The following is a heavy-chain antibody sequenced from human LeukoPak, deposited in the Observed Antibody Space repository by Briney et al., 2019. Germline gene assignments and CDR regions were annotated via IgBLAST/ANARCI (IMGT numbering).Heavy chain of an antibody. CDR2: IWHDGSNK. D-gene: IGHD1-26*01. V-gene: IGHV3-33*01. J-gene: IGHJ4*02. CDR3: ARGEHFDY. Sequence: GGSLRLSWAASGFTFSSYGMHWVRQAPGKGLEWVAVIWHDGSNKYYVDSVKGRFTISRDNSKNTLYLQMNSLRAEDTSVYYCARGEHFDYWGQGTLVTVSS. CDR1: GFTFSSYG.